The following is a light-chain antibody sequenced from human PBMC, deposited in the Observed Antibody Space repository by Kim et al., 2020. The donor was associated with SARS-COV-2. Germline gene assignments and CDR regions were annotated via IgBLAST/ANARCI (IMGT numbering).Light chain of an antibody. CDR2: YDS. Sequence: PGRTARVTCGGNSIGSKSVHWYQQMPGQAPVLVISYDSDRPSGIPERFSGSNSGNTATLTISRVEAGDEADYYCQVWDSSSDHRVVFGGGTQLTVL. CDR1: SIGSKS. J-gene: IGLJ2*01. CDR3: QVWDSSSDHRVV. V-gene: IGLV3-21*04.